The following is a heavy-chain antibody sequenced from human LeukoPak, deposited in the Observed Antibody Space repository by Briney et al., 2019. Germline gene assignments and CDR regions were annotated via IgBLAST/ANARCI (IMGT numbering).Heavy chain of an antibody. CDR2: IRSKANSYAT. CDR1: GFTFSGSA. J-gene: IGHJ3*02. Sequence: GGSLRLSCAASGFTFSGSAIHWVRQASGIGLEWLGRIRSKANSYATAYAASVNGRFTISRDDSQNTAYLQMNSLKTEDTAVYYRTSRPTPFYYYDSSASDAFESWGQGTMVTVSS. V-gene: IGHV3-73*01. D-gene: IGHD3-22*01. CDR3: TSRPTPFYYYDSSASDAFES.